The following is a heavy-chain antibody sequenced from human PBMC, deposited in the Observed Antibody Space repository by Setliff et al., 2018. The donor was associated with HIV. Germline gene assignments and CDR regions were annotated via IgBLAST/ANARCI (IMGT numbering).Heavy chain of an antibody. CDR1: GGSISSGIYY. CDR3: ARSLAYCSGGGCSSGNYYYMDV. Sequence: SETLSLTCTVSGGSISSGIYYWSWIRQPAGKGLEWIGRIYTSGSTKYNPSLESRVTISVDTSKNQFSLRLSSVTAADTAVYYCARSLAYCSGGGCSSGNYYYMDVWGKGTTVTVSS. CDR2: IYTSGST. J-gene: IGHJ6*03. D-gene: IGHD2-15*01. V-gene: IGHV4-61*02.